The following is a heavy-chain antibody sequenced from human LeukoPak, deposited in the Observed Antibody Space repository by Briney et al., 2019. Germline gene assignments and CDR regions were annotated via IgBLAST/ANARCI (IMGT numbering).Heavy chain of an antibody. Sequence: SETLSLTCAVSGGSISSGGYSWSWIRQPPGKGLEWIGYIYHSGSTYYNPSLKSRVTISVDRSKNQFSLKLSSVTAADTAVYYCARVAVYMGAVAAYYFDYWGQGTLVTVSS. J-gene: IGHJ4*02. CDR2: IYHSGST. CDR1: GGSISSGGYS. D-gene: IGHD6-19*01. V-gene: IGHV4-30-2*01. CDR3: ARVAVYMGAVAAYYFDY.